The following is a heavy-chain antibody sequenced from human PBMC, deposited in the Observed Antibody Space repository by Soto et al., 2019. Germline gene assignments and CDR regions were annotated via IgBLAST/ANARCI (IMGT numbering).Heavy chain of an antibody. D-gene: IGHD3-16*02. CDR3: AREDQYVWGSYRYNDY. V-gene: IGHV1-3*01. Sequence: ASVKVSCKASGYTFTSYAMHWVRQAPGQRLEWMGWINAGNGNTKYSQKFQGRVTITRDTSASTAYMELSSLRSEDTVVYYCAREDQYVWGSYRYNDYWGQGTLVTVSS. CDR2: INAGNGNT. J-gene: IGHJ4*02. CDR1: GYTFTSYA.